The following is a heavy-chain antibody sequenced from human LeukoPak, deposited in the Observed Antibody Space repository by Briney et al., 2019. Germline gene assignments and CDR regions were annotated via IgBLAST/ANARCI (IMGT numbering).Heavy chain of an antibody. V-gene: IGHV3-30*18. CDR3: AKARTSTSMITADY. J-gene: IGHJ4*02. D-gene: IGHD3-16*01. Sequence: GGSLRLSCAASGFTFSSYGMHWVRQAPGKGLEWVAVISYDGTNKYYADSVKGRFTISRDNSKNTLYLQVNSLRAEDTAVYYCAKARTSTSMITADYWGQGTLVTVSS. CDR1: GFTFSSYG. CDR2: ISYDGTNK.